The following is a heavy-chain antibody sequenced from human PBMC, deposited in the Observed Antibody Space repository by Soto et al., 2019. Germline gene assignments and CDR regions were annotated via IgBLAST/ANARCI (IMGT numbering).Heavy chain of an antibody. V-gene: IGHV3-21*06. CDR1: GXTFTRYS. CDR3: ASDLVGASDSYGLDV. D-gene: IGHD1-26*01. CDR2: ISSTTNYI. J-gene: IGHJ6*02. Sequence: GSLRLSCAASGXTFTRYSMNWVRRAPGKGIEWVSSISSTTNYIYYGDSMKGRFTISRDNAKNSLYLEMNSTRAEDTAVSYCASDLVGASDSYGLDVWGQGTPGTVSS.